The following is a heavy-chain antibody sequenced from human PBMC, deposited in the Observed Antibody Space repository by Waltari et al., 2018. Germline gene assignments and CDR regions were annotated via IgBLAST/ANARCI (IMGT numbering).Heavy chain of an antibody. V-gene: IGHV1-3*01. D-gene: IGHD4-17*01. Sequence: QVQLVQSGAEVKKPGASVKVSCKASGSPFTSSAMHWVRQAPGQRLEWMGWINAGNGNTKYSQKFQGRVTITRDTSASTAYMELSSLRSEDTAVYYCVSSDYGDNYYYGMDVWGQGTTVTVSS. CDR1: GSPFTSSA. J-gene: IGHJ6*02. CDR2: INAGNGNT. CDR3: VSSDYGDNYYYGMDV.